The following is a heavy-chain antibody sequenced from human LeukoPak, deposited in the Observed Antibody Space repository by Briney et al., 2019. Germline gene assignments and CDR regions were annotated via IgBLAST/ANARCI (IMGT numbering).Heavy chain of an antibody. J-gene: IGHJ6*03. D-gene: IGHD6-25*01. CDR1: GFTFGDYA. CDR2: IRSNLYGGTP. Sequence: PGGSLRLSCTASGFTFGDYAMTWVRQAPGKGLEWVGFIRSNLYGGTPEYAASVKGRFTISRDNAKNSLYLQMNSLRAEDTAVYYCARDSSRGSLSYYYYYMDVWGKGTTVTVSS. CDR3: ARDSSRGSLSYYYYYMDV. V-gene: IGHV3-49*04.